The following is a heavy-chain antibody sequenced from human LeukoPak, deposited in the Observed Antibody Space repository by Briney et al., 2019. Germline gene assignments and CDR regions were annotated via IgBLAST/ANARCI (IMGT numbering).Heavy chain of an antibody. CDR1: GFTFSYYW. CDR3: ARVWTYSSSWTSQYYYGMDV. V-gene: IGHV3-7*01. Sequence: PGGSLRLSCAASGFTFSYYWLSWVRQAPGKGLEWVANIKQDGSVKYNVDSVKGRFTLSRDNAKNSVYLEMNSLSAEDTAVYYCARVWTYSSSWTSQYYYGMDVWGQGTTVTVSS. CDR2: IKQDGSVK. D-gene: IGHD6-6*01. J-gene: IGHJ6*02.